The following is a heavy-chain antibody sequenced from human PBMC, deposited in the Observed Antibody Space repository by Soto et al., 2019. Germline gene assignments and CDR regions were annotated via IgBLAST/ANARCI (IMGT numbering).Heavy chain of an antibody. CDR2: ISGSGGST. V-gene: IGHV3-23*01. J-gene: IGHJ4*02. CDR3: ANASPPDIVVVPAATRGAYYFDY. Sequence: GSLRLSCAASGFSFSTYGMHWVRQAPGKGLEWVSAISGSGGSTYYADSVKGRFTISRDNSKNTLYLQMNSLRAEDTAVYYCANASPPDIVVVPAATRGAYYFDYWGQGTLVTVSS. CDR1: GFSFSTYG. D-gene: IGHD2-2*01.